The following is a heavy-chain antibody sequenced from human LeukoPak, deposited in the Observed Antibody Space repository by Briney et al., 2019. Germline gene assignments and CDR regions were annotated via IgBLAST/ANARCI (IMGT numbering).Heavy chain of an antibody. V-gene: IGHV3-30*18. CDR3: AKDLKGYYDSSGAFDI. D-gene: IGHD3-22*01. J-gene: IGHJ3*02. CDR2: ISYDGSNK. Sequence: GGSLRLSCAASGFTFSTYAMTWVRQAPGKGLEWVAVISYDGSNKYYADSVKGRFTISRDNSKNTLYLQMNSLRAKDTAVYYCAKDLKGYYDSSGAFDIWGQGTMVTVSS. CDR1: GFTFSTYA.